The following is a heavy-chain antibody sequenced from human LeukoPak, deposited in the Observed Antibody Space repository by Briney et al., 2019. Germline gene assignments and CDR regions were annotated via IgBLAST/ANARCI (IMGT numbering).Heavy chain of an antibody. CDR2: IYHSGST. CDR3: ARMGEIAYCGGDCYSPPFDY. J-gene: IGHJ4*02. Sequence: SETLSLTCTVSGYSISSGYYWGWIRQPPGKGLEWIGSIYHSGSTYYNPSLKSRVTISVDTSKNQFSLKLSSVTAADTAVYYCARMGEIAYCGGDCYSPPFDYWGQGTLVTVSS. V-gene: IGHV4-38-2*02. CDR1: GYSISSGYY. D-gene: IGHD2-21*02.